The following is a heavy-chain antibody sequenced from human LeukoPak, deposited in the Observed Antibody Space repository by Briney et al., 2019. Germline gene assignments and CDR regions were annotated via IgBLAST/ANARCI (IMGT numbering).Heavy chain of an antibody. Sequence: GGSLRLSCAASGFTFSGYAMHWVSQAPGKGLEWVALISYDGSINDYADSVKGRFTISRDNSKNTLYLQMNSLRADDTAMYYCARGSYSSSWKTFDYWGQGTLVTVSS. D-gene: IGHD6-13*01. CDR2: ISYDGSIN. CDR1: GFTFSGYA. CDR3: ARGSYSSSWKTFDY. V-gene: IGHV3-30*04. J-gene: IGHJ4*02.